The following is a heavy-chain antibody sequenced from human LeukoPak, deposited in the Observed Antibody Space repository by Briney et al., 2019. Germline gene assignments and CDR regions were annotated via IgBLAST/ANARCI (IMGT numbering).Heavy chain of an antibody. CDR1: GFTFSSYA. V-gene: IGHV3-23*01. J-gene: IGHJ3*02. Sequence: DPGGSLRLSCAASGFTFSSYAMSWVRQAPGKGLEWVSAISGSGGSTYYADSVKGRFTISRDNSKNTLYLQMNSLRAGDTAVYYCAVYYGSVMGAFDIWGQGTMVTVSS. CDR3: AVYYGSVMGAFDI. CDR2: ISGSGGST. D-gene: IGHD3-10*01.